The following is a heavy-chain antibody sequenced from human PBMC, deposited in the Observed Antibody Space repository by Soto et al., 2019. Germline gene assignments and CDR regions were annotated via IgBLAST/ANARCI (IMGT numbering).Heavy chain of an antibody. CDR1: GGTFSGYA. V-gene: IGHV1-69*13. D-gene: IGHD3-22*01. CDR2: IIPIFGTA. J-gene: IGHJ5*02. Sequence: SVKVSCKASGGTFSGYAISWVRQAPGQGLEWMGGIIPIFGTANYAQKFQGRVTITADESTSTAYMELSSLRSEDTAVYYCARGYDSSGYYPPPWGQGTLVTVSS. CDR3: ARGYDSSGYYPPP.